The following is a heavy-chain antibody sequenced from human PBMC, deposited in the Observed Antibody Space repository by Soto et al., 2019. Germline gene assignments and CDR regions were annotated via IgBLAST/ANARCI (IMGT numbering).Heavy chain of an antibody. J-gene: IGHJ4*02. CDR3: AREDSIIIPAVSDF. D-gene: IGHD2-2*01. CDR1: GFAFNNYG. CDR2: ISKSDYT. V-gene: IGHV3-21*01. Sequence: GGSLRLSCTVSGFAFNNYGINWVRQAPGKGLEWVSSISKSDYTYYSDSVKGRFAISRDSARSSVSLQMNTLRVEDTAVYYCAREDSIIIPAVSDFWGQGTLVTVSS.